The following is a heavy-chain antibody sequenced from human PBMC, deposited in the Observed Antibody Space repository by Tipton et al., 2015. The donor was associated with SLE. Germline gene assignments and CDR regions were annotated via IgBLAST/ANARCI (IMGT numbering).Heavy chain of an antibody. D-gene: IGHD3-10*01. CDR3: ARIFYYGSGSPLDY. CDR1: GGSMSSSGYY. V-gene: IGHV4-39*07. Sequence: TLSLTCTVSGGSMSSSGYYWGWIRQPPRMGLEWIGTIYYSGSTYYNPSLKSRVTISVDTSKNQFSLKLSSVTAADTAVYYCARIFYYGSGSPLDYWGQGTLVTVSS. J-gene: IGHJ4*02. CDR2: IYYSGST.